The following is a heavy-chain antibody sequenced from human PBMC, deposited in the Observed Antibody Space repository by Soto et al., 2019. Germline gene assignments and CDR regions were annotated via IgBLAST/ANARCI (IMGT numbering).Heavy chain of an antibody. J-gene: IGHJ4*02. CDR2: ISAYNGNT. CDR1: GYTFTSYG. Sequence: ASVKVSCKASGYTFTSYGISWVRQAPGQGLEWMGWISAYNGNTNYAQKLQGRVTMTTDTSTSTAYMELRSLRSDDTAVYYCARVRGYCSGGSCPYYFDYWGQGTLVTVSS. D-gene: IGHD2-15*01. V-gene: IGHV1-18*01. CDR3: ARVRGYCSGGSCPYYFDY.